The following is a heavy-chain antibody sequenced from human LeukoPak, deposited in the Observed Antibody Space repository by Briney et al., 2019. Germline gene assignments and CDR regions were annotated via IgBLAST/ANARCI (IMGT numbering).Heavy chain of an antibody. CDR2: IDNSGLNT. CDR1: GFTFPTYA. J-gene: IGHJ4*02. V-gene: IGHV3-23*01. D-gene: IGHD6-6*01. CDR3: ARLGSSSSSDC. Sequence: GGSLRLSCAASGFTFPTYAMIWVRQAPGMGLDWVSAIDNSGLNTFYTDSVKGRFTISRDNSKNTLYLRMNSLRVEDTAVYYCARLGSSSSSDCWGQGTLVTVSS.